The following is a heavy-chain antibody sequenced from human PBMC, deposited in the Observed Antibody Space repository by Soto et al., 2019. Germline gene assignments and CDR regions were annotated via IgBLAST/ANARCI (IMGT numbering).Heavy chain of an antibody. CDR1: GYTFTGYY. Sequence: ASVKVSCKASGYTFTGYYMHWVRQAPGQGLEWMGWINPNSGGTNYAQKFQGRVTMTRDTSISTAYMELSRLRSDDTAVYYCARGGLEPRKYYYGMDVWGQGTTVTVSS. V-gene: IGHV1-2*02. CDR2: INPNSGGT. CDR3: ARGGLEPRKYYYGMDV. D-gene: IGHD1-1*01. J-gene: IGHJ6*02.